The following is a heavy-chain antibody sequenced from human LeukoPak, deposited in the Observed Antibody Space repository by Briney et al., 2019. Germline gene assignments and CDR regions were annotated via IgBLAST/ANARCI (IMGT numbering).Heavy chain of an antibody. Sequence: ASVKVSCKASGYTFTSYGISWVRQAPGQGLEWMGWISAYNGNTNYAQKLQGRVTMTTDTSTSTAYMELRSLRSDDTAVYYCARFLAAVGITWFAPWGKEPLVTVSS. V-gene: IGHV1-18*01. CDR3: ARFLAAVGITWFAP. J-gene: IGHJ5*02. CDR1: GYTFTSYG. D-gene: IGHD6-13*01. CDR2: ISAYNGNT.